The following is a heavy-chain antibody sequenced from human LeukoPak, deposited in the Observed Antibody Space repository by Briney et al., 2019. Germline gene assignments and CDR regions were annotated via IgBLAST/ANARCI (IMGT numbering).Heavy chain of an antibody. CDR1: GYTFTCYY. CDR3: ARDLGRDGYNYYS. J-gene: IGHJ4*02. Sequence: ASVKVSCKASGYTFTCYYMHWVGQAPGQGMEWRGGINPNSGGRKYAQKVQGRGTITRDADIKTAYMEVSSLRSDDTAVYYCARDLGRDGYNYYSWGQGTLVTVSS. V-gene: IGHV1-2*02. CDR2: INPNSGGR. D-gene: IGHD5-24*01.